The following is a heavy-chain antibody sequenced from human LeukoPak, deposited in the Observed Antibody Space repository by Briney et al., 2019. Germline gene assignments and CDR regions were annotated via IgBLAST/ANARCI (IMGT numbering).Heavy chain of an antibody. CDR2: ISSGASTV. J-gene: IGHJ3*02. CDR3: ARDSHYYDSSGFPHDVFDI. Sequence: GESLRLSCAASGFSFSSYGMNWVRQAPGKGLEWVSSISSGASTVYYVDSVRGRFTVSRDNTKNSMYLQMNSLRAEDTALYFCARDSHYYDSSGFPHDVFDIWGQGTMVTVSS. D-gene: IGHD3-22*01. V-gene: IGHV3-48*04. CDR1: GFSFSSYG.